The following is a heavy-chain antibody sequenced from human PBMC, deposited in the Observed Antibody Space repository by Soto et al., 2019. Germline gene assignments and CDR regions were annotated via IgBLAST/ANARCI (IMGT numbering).Heavy chain of an antibody. CDR2: VNYSGTT. D-gene: IGHD3-10*01. J-gene: IGHJ4*02. CDR1: GGSISSDDYY. Sequence: SETLSLTCTVSGGSISSDDYYWSWIRQSPGKGLEWIGYVNYSGTTNYNPSLQSRVTISIDTSKNQFSLTLNSVTAADTAVYYYARTPFYYFGLGTHLYYFDFWDQGALVTVSS. V-gene: IGHV4-61*08. CDR3: ARTPFYYFGLGTHLYYFDF.